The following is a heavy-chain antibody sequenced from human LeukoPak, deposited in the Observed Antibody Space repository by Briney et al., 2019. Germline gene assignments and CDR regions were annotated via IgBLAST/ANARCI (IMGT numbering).Heavy chain of an antibody. CDR2: TYYRSKWFN. J-gene: IGHJ6*02. D-gene: IGHD5-12*01. Sequence: SQTLSLTCAISGDSVSSNSAAWNWIRQSPSRGLEWLGGTYYRSKWFNDYALSVKSRITINPDTSKNQFSLKLTSVTAADTAVYYCASCEAPITPPPYGFDVWGQGTEVTVSS. V-gene: IGHV6-1*01. CDR1: GDSVSSNSAA. CDR3: ASCEAPITPPPYGFDV.